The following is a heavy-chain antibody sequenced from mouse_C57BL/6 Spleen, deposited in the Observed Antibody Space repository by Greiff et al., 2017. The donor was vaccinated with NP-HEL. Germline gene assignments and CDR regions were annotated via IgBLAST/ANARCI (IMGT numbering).Heavy chain of an antibody. CDR2: IYPRSGNT. Sequence: QVQLQQSGAELARPGASVKLSCKASGYTFTSYGISWVKQRTGQGLEWIGEIYPRSGNTYYNEKFKGKATLTADKSSSTAYMELRSLTSEDSAVYFCANFFITTVVADLDYWGQGTTLTVSS. V-gene: IGHV1-81*01. CDR1: GYTFTSYG. D-gene: IGHD1-1*01. J-gene: IGHJ2*01. CDR3: ANFFITTVVADLDY.